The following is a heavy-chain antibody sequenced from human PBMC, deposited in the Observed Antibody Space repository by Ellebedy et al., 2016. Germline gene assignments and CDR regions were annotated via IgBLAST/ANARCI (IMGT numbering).Heavy chain of an antibody. CDR3: ARHEYSSSWWPLFFDY. Sequence: SETLSLTCAVYGGSFSGYYWSWIRQPPGKGLEWIGEINHSGSTNYNPSLKSRVTISVDTSKNQFSLKLSSVTAADTAVYYCARHEYSSSWWPLFFDYWGQGTLVTVSS. CDR1: GGSFSGYY. V-gene: IGHV4-34*01. D-gene: IGHD6-13*01. J-gene: IGHJ4*02. CDR2: INHSGST.